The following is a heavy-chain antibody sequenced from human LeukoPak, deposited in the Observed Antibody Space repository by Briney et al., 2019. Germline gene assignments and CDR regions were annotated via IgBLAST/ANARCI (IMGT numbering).Heavy chain of an antibody. D-gene: IGHD3-10*01. CDR1: GCTFTSYG. CDR3: ARVVLLWFGELPSYSDY. J-gene: IGHJ4*02. CDR2: ICAYNGNT. V-gene: IGHV1-18*01. Sequence: ASVKVSCKASGCTFTSYGISWVRQAPGQGLEWMGWICAYNGNTNYAQKLQGRVTMTTDTSTSTAYMELRSLRSDDTAVYYCARVVLLWFGELPSYSDYWGQGTLVTVSS.